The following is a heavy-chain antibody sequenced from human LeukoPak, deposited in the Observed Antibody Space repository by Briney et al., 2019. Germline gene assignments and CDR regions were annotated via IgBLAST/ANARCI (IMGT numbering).Heavy chain of an antibody. CDR1: GFTFSSYS. V-gene: IGHV3-21*01. Sequence: GGSLRLSCAASGFTFSSYSMSWVRQAPGKGLEWVSSISSSSSYIYYADSVKGRFTISRDNAKNSLYLQMNSLRAEDTAVYYCARERGGFGEEYYFDYWGQGTLVTVSS. CDR3: ARERGGFGEEYYFDY. J-gene: IGHJ4*02. D-gene: IGHD3-10*01. CDR2: ISSSSSYI.